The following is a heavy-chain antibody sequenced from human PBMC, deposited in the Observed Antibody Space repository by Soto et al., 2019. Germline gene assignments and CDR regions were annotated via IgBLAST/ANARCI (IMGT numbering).Heavy chain of an antibody. CDR3: ASNKDSSGQHAFDI. J-gene: IGHJ3*02. D-gene: IGHD3-22*01. Sequence: GESLKISCNGSGYSFTSYWIGWVRQMPGKGPEWMGIIYPGDSDTRYSPSFQGQVTISADKSISTAYLQWSSLKASDTAMYYCASNKDSSGQHAFDIWGQGTMVTVSS. V-gene: IGHV5-51*01. CDR1: GYSFTSYW. CDR2: IYPGDSDT.